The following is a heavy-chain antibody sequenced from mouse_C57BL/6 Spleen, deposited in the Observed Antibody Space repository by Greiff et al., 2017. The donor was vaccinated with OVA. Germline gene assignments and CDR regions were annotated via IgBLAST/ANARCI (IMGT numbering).Heavy chain of an antibody. J-gene: IGHJ4*01. CDR2: IYPRSGNT. CDR1: GYTFTSYG. D-gene: IGHD2-2*01. V-gene: IGHV1-81*01. CDR3: ARRSTMVTTEDYYAMDY. Sequence: QVQLQQSGAELARPGASVKLSCKASGYTFTSYGISWVKQRTGPGLEWIGEIYPRSGNTYYNEKFKGKATLTADKSSSTAYMELRSLTSEDSAVYFCARRSTMVTTEDYYAMDYWGQGTSVTVSS.